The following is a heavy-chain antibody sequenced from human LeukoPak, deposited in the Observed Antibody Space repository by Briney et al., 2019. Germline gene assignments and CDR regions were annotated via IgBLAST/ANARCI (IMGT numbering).Heavy chain of an antibody. CDR2: IYSGGST. Sequence: PGGSLRLSCAASGFTVSSNYMSWVRQAPGKGLEWVSVIYSGGSTYYADSVKGRFTISRDNSKNTLYLQMNSLRAEDTAVYYCARVGSPAAAGPDAFDIWGQGTMVTVSS. D-gene: IGHD6-13*01. V-gene: IGHV3-53*01. J-gene: IGHJ3*02. CDR1: GFTVSSNY. CDR3: ARVGSPAAAGPDAFDI.